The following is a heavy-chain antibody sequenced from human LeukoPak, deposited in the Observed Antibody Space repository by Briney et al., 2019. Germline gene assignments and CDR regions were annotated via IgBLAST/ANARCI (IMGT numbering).Heavy chain of an antibody. CDR1: GFTLRNYA. CDR3: ARRDSSGYFDY. J-gene: IGHJ4*02. Sequence: TGGSLRLSCSASGFTLRNYAMHWVRQAPGRGLEWVSTIDGSGGSIYYADSVKGRFTVSRDNSKSMLYVQMNSLRAEDTAVYYCARRDSSGYFDYWGQGVLVTVSS. D-gene: IGHD2-8*02. V-gene: IGHV3-23*01. CDR2: IDGSGGSI.